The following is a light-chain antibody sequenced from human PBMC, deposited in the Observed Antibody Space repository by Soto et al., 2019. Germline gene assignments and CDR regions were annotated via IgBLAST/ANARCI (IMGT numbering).Light chain of an antibody. CDR1: QSISIW. CDR2: DAS. CDR3: QQYNSYRP. J-gene: IGKJ1*01. V-gene: IGKV1-5*01. Sequence: NKMNQSPSTLSASKRDRVTITCRARQSISIWLAWYQQKPGKAPKLLIYDASILESGVPSRFSGSGSGTEFTLTISSLQPDDFATYYCQQYNSYRPFGQGTKVDIK.